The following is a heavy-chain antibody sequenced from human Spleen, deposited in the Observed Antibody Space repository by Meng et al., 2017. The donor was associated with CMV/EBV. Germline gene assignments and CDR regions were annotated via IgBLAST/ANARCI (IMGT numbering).Heavy chain of an antibody. D-gene: IGHD6-13*01. CDR2: INPNSGGT. V-gene: IGHV1-2*02. CDR3: ARGYSSSSVSY. Sequence: SCKASGGTFSNYAISWVRQAPGQGLEWMGWINPNSGGTNYAQNFQGRVTMTRDTSISTSYMELSRLRSDDTAVYYCARGYSSSSVSYWGQGTLVTVSS. J-gene: IGHJ4*02. CDR1: GGTFSNYA.